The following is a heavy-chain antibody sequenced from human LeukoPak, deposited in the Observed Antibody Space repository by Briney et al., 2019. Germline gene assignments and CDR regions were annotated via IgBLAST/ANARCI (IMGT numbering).Heavy chain of an antibody. CDR3: ATRRSGNYFATFDY. CDR1: GFTFINYA. CDR2: VSGPGTTT. Sequence: GGSLRLSCEASGFTFINYAMNWVRQAPEKGLEWVSTVSGPGTTTYYADSVKGRFTVSRDNSKNTVSLQMDSLRAEDTAVYYCATRRSGNYFATFDYWGQGILVTVSS. D-gene: IGHD3-22*01. V-gene: IGHV3-23*01. J-gene: IGHJ4*02.